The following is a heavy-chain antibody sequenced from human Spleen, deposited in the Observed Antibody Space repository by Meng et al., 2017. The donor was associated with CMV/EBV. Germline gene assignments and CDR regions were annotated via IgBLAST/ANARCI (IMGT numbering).Heavy chain of an antibody. Sequence: TFPRHTIRLGRPSPCHGLDWMAPIIPLLCIANFSQKFHGRLTLTAAKSTGTFYMEMSSLSSEDPAVYYCARDFRNSGTGTTCWFDPWGPGTLVTVSS. CDR1: TFPRHT. J-gene: IGHJ5*02. CDR2: IIPLLCIA. D-gene: IGHD1-1*01. V-gene: IGHV1-69*04. CDR3: ARDFRNSGTGTTCWFDP.